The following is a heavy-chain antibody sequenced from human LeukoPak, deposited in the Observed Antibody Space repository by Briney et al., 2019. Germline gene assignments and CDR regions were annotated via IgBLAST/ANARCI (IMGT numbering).Heavy chain of an antibody. J-gene: IGHJ3*02. CDR2: IYYSGST. Sequence: PSETLSLTCTVSGGSISSSSYYWGWIRQPPGKGLEWIGSIYYSGSTYYNPSLKSRVTISVDTSKNQFSLKLSSVTAADTAVYYCARPVPSGYYAFDIWGQGTMVTVSS. CDR1: GGSISSSSYY. CDR3: ARPVPSGYYAFDI. D-gene: IGHD3-3*01. V-gene: IGHV4-39*07.